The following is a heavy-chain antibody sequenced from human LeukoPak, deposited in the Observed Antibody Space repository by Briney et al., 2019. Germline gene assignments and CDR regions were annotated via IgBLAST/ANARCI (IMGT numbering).Heavy chain of an antibody. Sequence: SETLSLTYTVSGGSISSYYWSWIRQPPGKGLEWIGEINHSGSTNYNPSLKSRVTISVDTSKNQFSLKLSSVTAADTAVYYCARAKRGGSAFYWGQGTLVTVSS. CDR2: INHSGST. CDR1: GGSISSYY. J-gene: IGHJ4*02. V-gene: IGHV4-34*01. CDR3: ARAKRGGSAFY. D-gene: IGHD3-10*01.